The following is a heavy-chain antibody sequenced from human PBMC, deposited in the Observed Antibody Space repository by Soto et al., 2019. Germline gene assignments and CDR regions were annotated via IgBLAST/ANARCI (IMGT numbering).Heavy chain of an antibody. CDR3: ARDLADDTAMAKRYYYYYYGMDV. D-gene: IGHD5-18*01. CDR2: ISYDGSNK. V-gene: IGHV3-30-3*01. J-gene: IGHJ6*02. Sequence: GGSLRLSCAASGFTFSSYAMHWVRQAPGKGLEWVAVISYDGSNKYYADSVKGRFTISRDNSKNTLYLQMNSLRAEDTAVYYCARDLADDTAMAKRYYYYYYGMDVWGQGTTVTVSS. CDR1: GFTFSSYA.